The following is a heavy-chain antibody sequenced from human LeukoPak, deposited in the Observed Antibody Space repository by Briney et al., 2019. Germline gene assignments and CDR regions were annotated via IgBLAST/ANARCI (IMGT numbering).Heavy chain of an antibody. J-gene: IGHJ4*02. CDR1: GFSLSSYA. Sequence: PGGSLRLSCAASGFSLSSYAMSWVRQAPGKGLEWVSAISGSGGSTYYADSVKGRFTISRDNSKNTLYLQMNSLRADDTAVYYCAPTTGYSSGWYWGQGTLVTVSS. CDR2: ISGSGGST. D-gene: IGHD6-19*01. V-gene: IGHV3-23*01. CDR3: APTTGYSSGWY.